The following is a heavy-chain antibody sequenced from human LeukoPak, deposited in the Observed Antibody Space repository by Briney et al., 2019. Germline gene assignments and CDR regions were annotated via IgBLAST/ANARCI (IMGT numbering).Heavy chain of an antibody. J-gene: IGHJ4*02. CDR2: INKDGSGT. Sequence: GGSLRLSCAASGFTFSNYFMGWVRQAPGKGLEWVANINKDGSGTSYADSVKGRFTISRDNSKNTLYLQMNSLRAEDTAVYYCALISDFDYWGQGTLVTVSS. CDR1: GFTFSNYF. V-gene: IGHV3-7*01. CDR3: ALISDFDY.